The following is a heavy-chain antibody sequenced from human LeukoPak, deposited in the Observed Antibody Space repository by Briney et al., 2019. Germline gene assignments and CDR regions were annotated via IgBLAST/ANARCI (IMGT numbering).Heavy chain of an antibody. Sequence: GGSLRLSCAASGFTFSSYAMSWVSQAPGKGLVWDSGISGDGRTIVYADSVKGRITISKDNAKNTLYLQMNSPRIEDTAVYHCAVDFQYNYPWGQGTLVTVSS. V-gene: IGHV3-23*01. D-gene: IGHD5-24*01. CDR1: GFTFSSYA. J-gene: IGHJ5*02. CDR2: ISGDGRTI. CDR3: AVDFQYNYP.